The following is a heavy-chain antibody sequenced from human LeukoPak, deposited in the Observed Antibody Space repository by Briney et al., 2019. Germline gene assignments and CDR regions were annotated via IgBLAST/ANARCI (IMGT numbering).Heavy chain of an antibody. CDR3: AREIAAAGFDY. CDR2: ISSSSSTI. D-gene: IGHD6-13*01. J-gene: IGHJ4*02. Sequence: PGGSLRLSCAASGFTFSSYSINWVRQAPGKGLEWVSYISSSSSTIYHADSVKGRFTISRDNAKNSLYLQMNSLRAEDTAVYYCAREIAAAGFDYWGQGNLVTVSS. V-gene: IGHV3-48*01. CDR1: GFTFSSYS.